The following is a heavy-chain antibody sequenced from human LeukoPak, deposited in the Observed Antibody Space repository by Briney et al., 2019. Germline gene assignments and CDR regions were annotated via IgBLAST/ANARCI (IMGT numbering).Heavy chain of an antibody. CDR3: ARDDPATAVVY. CDR2: IYYSGST. D-gene: IGHD5-18*01. J-gene: IGHJ4*02. V-gene: IGHV4-39*07. CDR1: GGSISSSSYY. Sequence: PSETLSLTCTVSGGSISSSSYYWGWIRQPPRKGLEWIGSIYYSGSTYYNPSLKSRVTISVDTSKNQFSLTLSSVTAADTAVYYCARDDPATAVVYWGQGTLVTVSS.